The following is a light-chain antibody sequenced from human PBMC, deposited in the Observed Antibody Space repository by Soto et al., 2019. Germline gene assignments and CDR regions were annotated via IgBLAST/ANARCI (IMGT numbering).Light chain of an antibody. Sequence: DIQMTQAPSSLSASVGDRVTITCRASQDISNDLGWYQQKPGKAPKRLISAASSLQSGVPSRFSGSGSGTEFTLTIRSLQPEDFATYYCLHYNDSPWAFGQGTKVEIK. J-gene: IGKJ1*01. CDR1: QDISND. V-gene: IGKV1-17*01. CDR2: AAS. CDR3: LHYNDSPWA.